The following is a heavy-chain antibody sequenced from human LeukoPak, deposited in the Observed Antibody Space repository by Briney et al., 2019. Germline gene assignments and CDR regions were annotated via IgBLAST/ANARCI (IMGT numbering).Heavy chain of an antibody. V-gene: IGHV4-4*07. CDR3: ARVAYSIGWYYFDY. CDR1: GGSISSYY. Sequence: SETLSLTCTVSGGSISSYYWSWIRQPAGKGLEWIGRIYTSGSTNYNPSLKSRVTMSVDTSKNQFSLKLSSVTAADTAVYYCARVAYSIGWYYFDYWGQGTLVTVSS. CDR2: IYTSGST. D-gene: IGHD6-19*01. J-gene: IGHJ4*02.